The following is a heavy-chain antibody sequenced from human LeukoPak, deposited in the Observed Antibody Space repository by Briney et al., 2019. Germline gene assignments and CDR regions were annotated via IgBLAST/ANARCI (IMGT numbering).Heavy chain of an antibody. CDR1: GGSISSSSYY. D-gene: IGHD3-3*02. CDR2: IYYSGST. V-gene: IGHV4-39*01. CDR3: ARKGNHFWSGYYTGLTGEYYFDY. J-gene: IGHJ4*02. Sequence: SETLSLTCTVSGGSISSSSYYWGWIRQPPGKGLEWIESIYYSGSTYYNPSLKSRLTISVDTSKNQFSLKLSSVTAADTAVYYCARKGNHFWSGYYTGLTGEYYFDYWGQGTLVTVSS.